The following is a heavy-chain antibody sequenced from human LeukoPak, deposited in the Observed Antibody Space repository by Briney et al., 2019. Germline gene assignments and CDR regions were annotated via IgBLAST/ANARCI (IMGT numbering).Heavy chain of an antibody. D-gene: IGHD3-10*01. CDR2: IKQDGSEK. CDR1: GFTFSSYW. Sequence: GGSLRLSCAASGFTFSSYWMSWVRQAPGKGLEWVANIKQDGSEKYYVDSVKGRFTISRDNTKNSLYLQMNSLRAEDTAVYYCARSVVRGIIIIPYFDYWGQGALVTVSS. V-gene: IGHV3-7*04. CDR3: ARSVVRGIIIIPYFDY. J-gene: IGHJ4*02.